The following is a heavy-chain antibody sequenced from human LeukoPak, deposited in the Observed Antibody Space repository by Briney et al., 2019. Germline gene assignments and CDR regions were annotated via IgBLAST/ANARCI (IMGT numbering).Heavy chain of an antibody. CDR2: IYYSGST. CDR1: GGSISSSSYY. CDR3: ASIVVPAAHFDFDY. J-gene: IGHJ4*02. V-gene: IGHV4-39*07. D-gene: IGHD2-2*01. Sequence: SETLSLTCTVSGGSISSSSYYWGWIRQPPGKGLGWIGSIYYSGSTYYNPSLKSRVTISGDTSKNQFSLELRSVTAADTALYYCASIVVPAAHFDFDYWGQGTLVTVSS.